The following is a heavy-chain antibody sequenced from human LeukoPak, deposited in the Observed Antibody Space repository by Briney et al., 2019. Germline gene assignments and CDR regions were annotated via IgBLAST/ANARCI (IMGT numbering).Heavy chain of an antibody. V-gene: IGHV1-18*01. CDR2: ISAYNGNT. D-gene: IGHD3-16*01. CDR1: GYTFTSYG. Sequence: ASVKVSCKASGYTFTSYGISWERQAPGQGLEWMGWISAYNGNTNYAQELQGRVTMTTDTSTSTAYMELRSLRSDDTAVYHCAREDLRFEGNDYWGQGTLVTVSS. J-gene: IGHJ4*02. CDR3: AREDLRFEGNDY.